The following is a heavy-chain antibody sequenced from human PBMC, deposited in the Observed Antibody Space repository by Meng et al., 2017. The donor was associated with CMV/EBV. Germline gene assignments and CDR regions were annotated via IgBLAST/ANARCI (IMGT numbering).Heavy chain of an antibody. CDR1: GFTFSSYA. Sequence: GESLKISCAASGFTFSSYAMSWVRQAPGKGLEWVSVIYSGGSSTYYADSVKGRFTISRDNSKNTLYLQMNSLRAEDTAVYYCAKGRIAAAGTSPAYYYYYGMDVWGQGTTVTVSS. CDR3: AKGRIAAAGTSPAYYYYYGMDV. V-gene: IGHV3-23*03. J-gene: IGHJ6*02. D-gene: IGHD6-13*01. CDR2: IYSGGSST.